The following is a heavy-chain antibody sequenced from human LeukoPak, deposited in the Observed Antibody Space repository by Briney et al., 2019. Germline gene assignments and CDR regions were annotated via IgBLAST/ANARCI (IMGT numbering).Heavy chain of an antibody. J-gene: IGHJ4*02. CDR2: LSTSGDRT. CDR1: GFIFSSYA. D-gene: IGHD5-24*01. CDR3: AKREAVDGIVDY. V-gene: IGHV3-23*01. Sequence: GGSLRLSCAASGFIFSSYAMGWVRQAPGKGLEWVSILSTSGDRTYYADTVKGRFTISRDNSKNTLYLQMNSLRAEDTAVYYCAKREAVDGIVDYWGQGTLVTVSS.